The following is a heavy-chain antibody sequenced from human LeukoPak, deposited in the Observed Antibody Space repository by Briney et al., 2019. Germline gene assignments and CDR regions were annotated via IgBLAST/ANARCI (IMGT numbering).Heavy chain of an antibody. Sequence: ALVKVSCKASGYTFTSYDINWVRQATGQGLEWMGWMNPNSGNTGYAQKFQGRVTMTRNTSISTAYMELSSLRSEDTAVYYCAGERKGYYGMDVWGQGTTVTVSS. CDR3: AGERKGYYGMDV. J-gene: IGHJ6*02. V-gene: IGHV1-8*01. CDR1: GYTFTSYD. CDR2: MNPNSGNT.